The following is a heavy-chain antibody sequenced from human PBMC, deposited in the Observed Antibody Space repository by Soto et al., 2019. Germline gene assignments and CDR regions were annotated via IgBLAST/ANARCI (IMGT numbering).Heavy chain of an antibody. V-gene: IGHV4-31*03. J-gene: IGHJ4*02. CDR1: GGSISRGAYY. D-gene: IGHD4-17*01. CDR3: ARSPEATVTAFDY. CDR2: IYYSGSA. Sequence: QVQLQESGPGLVKPSQTLSLTCTVSGGSISRGAYYWSWIRHHPGKGLEWIGYIYYSGSAYYNPSLKSRVTISVDTSKNLFSLKLSFVTAADTAVYYCARSPEATVTAFDYWGQGTLVTVSS.